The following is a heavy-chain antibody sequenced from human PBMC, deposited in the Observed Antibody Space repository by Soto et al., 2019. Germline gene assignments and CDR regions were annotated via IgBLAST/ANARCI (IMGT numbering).Heavy chain of an antibody. CDR2: IIPIFGTA. D-gene: IGHD3-22*01. V-gene: IGHV1-69*01. CDR3: ARSQDSSGYWNSCFDP. CDR1: GGTFSTYT. Sequence: QVQLVQSGAEVKKPGSSVKVSCKSSGGTFSTYTLAWVRQAPGQGLEWVGGIIPIFGTANYPQKFKGRVTITAGESTSTAYMGLSSLRSEDTAVYYCARSQDSSGYWNSCFDPWGQGTLVTVSS. J-gene: IGHJ5*02.